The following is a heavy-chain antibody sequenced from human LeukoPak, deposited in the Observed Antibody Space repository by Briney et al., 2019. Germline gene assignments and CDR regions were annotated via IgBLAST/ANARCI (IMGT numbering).Heavy chain of an antibody. D-gene: IGHD3-10*01. CDR3: ASEPYGSGSFLGAFDI. Sequence: SETLSLTCAVSDDSIRSSAYYWGWIRQPPGKGLEWIGSIYYSGSTYYNPSLKSRVTISIDTTKNQFSLKLSSVTAADTAVYYCASEPYGSGSFLGAFDIWGQGTMVTVSS. CDR2: IYYSGST. J-gene: IGHJ3*02. V-gene: IGHV4-39*01. CDR1: DDSIRSSAYY.